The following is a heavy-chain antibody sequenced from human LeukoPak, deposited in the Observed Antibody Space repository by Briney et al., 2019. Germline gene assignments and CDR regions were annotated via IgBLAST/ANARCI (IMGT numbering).Heavy chain of an antibody. CDR3: ARSGYCGAGTCYSDYFDY. D-gene: IGHD2-15*01. CDR1: GFTFSSYA. Sequence: GGSLRLSCAASGFTFSSYAMSWVRQAPGKGLEWVSAISGSGGSTYYADFVKGRFTISRDNSKNTLYLQMNSLKTEDTAVYYCARSGYCGAGTCYSDYFDYWGLGTLVTVSS. CDR2: ISGSGGST. J-gene: IGHJ4*02. V-gene: IGHV3-23*01.